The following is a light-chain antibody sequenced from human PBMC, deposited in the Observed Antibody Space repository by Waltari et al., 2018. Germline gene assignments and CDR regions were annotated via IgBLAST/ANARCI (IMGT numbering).Light chain of an antibody. CDR2: DNN. Sequence: QSVLTQPPSASAAPGQKVTISCSGNSSNIGNYYVSWYYQLPGAAPKLLIYDNNAPPSGLPDLFSASKSGTSATLGSTGLQTGDEADYYCATWDNNLKDVVFGGGTKLTVL. J-gene: IGLJ2*01. CDR3: ATWDNNLKDVV. CDR1: SSNIGNYY. V-gene: IGLV1-51*01.